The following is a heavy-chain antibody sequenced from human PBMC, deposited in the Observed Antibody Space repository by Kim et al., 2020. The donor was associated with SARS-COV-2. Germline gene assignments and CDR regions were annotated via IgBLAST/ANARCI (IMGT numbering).Heavy chain of an antibody. J-gene: IGHJ4*02. CDR1: GGSFSGYY. CDR3: ARADSIRDIAY. CDR2: INHSGST. D-gene: IGHD5-12*01. Sequence: SETLSLTCAVYGGSFSGYYWSWIRQPPGKGLEWIGEINHSGSTNYNPSLKSRVTISVDTSKNQFSLKLSSVTAADTAVYYCARADSIRDIAYWGQGTLVTVSS. V-gene: IGHV4-34*01.